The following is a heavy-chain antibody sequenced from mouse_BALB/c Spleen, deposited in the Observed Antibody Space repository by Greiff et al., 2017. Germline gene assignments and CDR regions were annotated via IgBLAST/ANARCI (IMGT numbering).Heavy chain of an antibody. Sequence: QVQLQQPGAELVMPGASVKMSCKASGYTFTDYWMHWVKQRPGQGLEWIGAIDTSDSYTSYNQKFKGKATLTVDESSSTAYMQLSSLTSEDSAVYYCANYVYWGQGTLVTVSA. CDR1: GYTFTDYW. CDR2: IDTSDSYT. CDR3: ANYVY. J-gene: IGHJ3*01. D-gene: IGHD2-4*01. V-gene: IGHV1-69*01.